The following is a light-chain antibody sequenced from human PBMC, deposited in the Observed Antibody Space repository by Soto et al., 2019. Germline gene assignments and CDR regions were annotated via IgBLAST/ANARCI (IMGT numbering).Light chain of an antibody. V-gene: IGKV3-20*01. CDR2: DAS. CDR1: QSVSSY. CDR3: QQYGDSPVT. Sequence: ELVWTQSPATLSLSPGDRATLSCRASQSVSSYLAWYQQKPGQAPRLLISDASDRATGIPDRFSGSGSGTDFTLTISRLVPEDFAVYYCQQYGDSPVTFGQGTKVDIK. J-gene: IGKJ1*01.